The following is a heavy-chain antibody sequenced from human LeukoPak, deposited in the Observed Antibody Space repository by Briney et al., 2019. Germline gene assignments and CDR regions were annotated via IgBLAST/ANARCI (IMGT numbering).Heavy chain of an antibody. D-gene: IGHD3-22*01. CDR2: LIPILGIT. CDR1: GGTFNNYA. J-gene: IGHJ3*02. Sequence: SVKVSCKASGGTFNNYAINWVRQAPGQGLEWMGRLIPILGITNYAQKFQGRVTITADKSTSTAYMELSSLRSEDTAVYSSASFYYDSSGYDAFDIWGQGTMVTVSS. V-gene: IGHV1-69*04. CDR3: ASFYYDSSGYDAFDI.